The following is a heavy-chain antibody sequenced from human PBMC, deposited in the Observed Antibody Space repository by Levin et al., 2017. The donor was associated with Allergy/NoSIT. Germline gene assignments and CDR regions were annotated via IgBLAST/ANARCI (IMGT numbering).Heavy chain of an antibody. D-gene: IGHD6-19*01. CDR1: GYTFTSYG. V-gene: IGHV1-18*01. J-gene: IGHJ4*02. Sequence: GESLKISCKASGYTFTSYGISWVRQAPGQGLEWMGWISPYNGNTNYGEKFQGRVTMTTDTSTTTAYLELRSLRSDDTAVYYCGRLSGWSDFSLKYWGQGTLVTVSS. CDR2: ISPYNGNT. CDR3: GRLSGWSDFSLKY.